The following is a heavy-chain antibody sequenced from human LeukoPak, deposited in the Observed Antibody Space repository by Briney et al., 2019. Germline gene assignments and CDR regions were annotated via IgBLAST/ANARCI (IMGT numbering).Heavy chain of an antibody. CDR2: MSRSGDII. Sequence: PGGSLRLSCAASGFTFSDYNMNWVRQVPGKGLESVSYMSRSGDIIYYADSVKGRFTISRDNAKNSLYLQMNSLRAEDTAVYYCARAAMVRGVYYYYYMDVWGKGTTVTVSS. V-gene: IGHV3-48*04. CDR1: GFTFSDYN. D-gene: IGHD3-10*01. CDR3: ARAAMVRGVYYYYYMDV. J-gene: IGHJ6*03.